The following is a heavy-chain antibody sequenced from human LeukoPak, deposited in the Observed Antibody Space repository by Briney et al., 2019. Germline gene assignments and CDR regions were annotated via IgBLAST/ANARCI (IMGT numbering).Heavy chain of an antibody. CDR2: TNQDGSEK. V-gene: IGHV3-7*05. J-gene: IGHJ6*02. Sequence: GGSLRLSCAASGFSFAMYSMTWVRQAPGKGLEWVANTNQDGSEKYYVDSVEGRFTISRDNAKTSVYLQMNSLGVEDTAVYYCARDRGPRGYYGMDVWGHGTTVTVSS. D-gene: IGHD3-10*01. CDR1: GFSFAMYS. CDR3: ARDRGPRGYYGMDV.